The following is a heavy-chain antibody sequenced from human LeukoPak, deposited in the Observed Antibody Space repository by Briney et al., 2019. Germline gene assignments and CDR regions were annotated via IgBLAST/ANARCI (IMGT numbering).Heavy chain of an antibody. CDR2: IQNTGNPI. CDR3: ARYRDVGSFDY. Sequence: PGGSLRLSCAASEFTFSDYNMNWVRQAPGKGLEWISYIQNTGNPIYYADSVRGRFTISRDNAKNSLYLQMNSLRAEDTAVYYCARYRDVGSFDYWGQGTLVTVSS. V-gene: IGHV3-11*04. D-gene: IGHD1-14*01. J-gene: IGHJ4*02. CDR1: EFTFSDYN.